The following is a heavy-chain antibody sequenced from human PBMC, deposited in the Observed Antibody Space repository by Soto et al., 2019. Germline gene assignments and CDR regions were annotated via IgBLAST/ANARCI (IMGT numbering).Heavy chain of an antibody. CDR2: ISSSSSYI. CDR3: ARNHEYNYDSSGYPTYYYYGMDV. J-gene: IGHJ6*02. V-gene: IGHV3-21*01. Sequence: PGGSLRLSCAASGFTFSSYSMNWVRQAPGKGLEWVSSISSSSSYIYYADSVKGRFTISRDNAKNSLYLQMNSLRAEDTAVYYCARNHEYNYDSSGYPTYYYYGMDVWGQGTTVTVSS. CDR1: GFTFSSYS. D-gene: IGHD3-22*01.